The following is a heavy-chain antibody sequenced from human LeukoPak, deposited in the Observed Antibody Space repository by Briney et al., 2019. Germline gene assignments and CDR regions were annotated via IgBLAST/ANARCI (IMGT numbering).Heavy chain of an antibody. V-gene: IGHV3-53*01. D-gene: IGHD1-26*01. CDR1: GFTVSSNY. CDR3: ARDSLRSVGATALDY. Sequence: GGSLRLSCAASGFTVSSNYMSWVRQAPGKGLEWVSVIYSGGSTYYADSLKGRFTISRDNSKNTLYLQMNSLRAEDTAVYYCARDSLRSVGATALDYWGQGTLVTVSS. J-gene: IGHJ4*02. CDR2: IYSGGST.